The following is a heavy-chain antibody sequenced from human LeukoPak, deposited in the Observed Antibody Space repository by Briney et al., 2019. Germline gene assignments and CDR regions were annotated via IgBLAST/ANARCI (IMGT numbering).Heavy chain of an antibody. CDR1: GFTFSSYW. Sequence: GSLRLSCAASGFTFSSYWMSWIRQPPGKGLEWIGEINHSGSTNYNPSLKSRVTISVDTSKNQFSLKLSSVTAADTAVYYCARAPRIWGQGTMVTVSS. CDR2: INHSGST. J-gene: IGHJ3*02. V-gene: IGHV4-34*01. CDR3: ARAPRI.